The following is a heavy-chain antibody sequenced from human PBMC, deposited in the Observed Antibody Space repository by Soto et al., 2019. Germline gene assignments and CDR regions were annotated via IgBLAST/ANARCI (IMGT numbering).Heavy chain of an antibody. CDR2: ISSSSSYI. J-gene: IGHJ6*03. V-gene: IGHV3-21*01. Sequence: GGSLRLSCAASGFTFSSYSMNWVRQAPGKGLEWVSSISSSSSYIYYADSVKGRFTISRDNAKNSLYLQMNSLRAEDTAVYYCARDSHIVATRGHYYYYYYMDVWGKGTTVTVSS. CDR3: ARDSHIVATRGHYYYYYYMDV. D-gene: IGHD5-12*01. CDR1: GFTFSSYS.